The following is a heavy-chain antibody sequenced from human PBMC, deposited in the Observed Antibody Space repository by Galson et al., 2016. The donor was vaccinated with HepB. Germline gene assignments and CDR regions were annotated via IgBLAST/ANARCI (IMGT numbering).Heavy chain of an antibody. Sequence: ETLSLTCTVSGGSIGSSNYYWGWIRQPPGKGLEWIGCIYYSGSTYYTPSLKSRVSISVDTAKNQFSLKLSSLTAADTAVYYCARASPLKDSSSSIVDYWGQGTLVTVSS. CDR2: IYYSGST. J-gene: IGHJ4*02. V-gene: IGHV4-39*07. CDR3: ARASPLKDSSSSIVDY. D-gene: IGHD6-6*01. CDR1: GGSIGSSNYY.